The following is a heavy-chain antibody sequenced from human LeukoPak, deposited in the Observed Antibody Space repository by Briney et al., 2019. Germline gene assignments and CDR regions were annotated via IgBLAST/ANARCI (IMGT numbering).Heavy chain of an antibody. CDR1: GGSISSGGYS. Sequence: SQTLSLTCAVSGGSISSGGYSWSWIRQPPGKGLEWIGYIYHSGSTYYNPSLKSRVTISVDRSKNQFSLKLSSVTAADTAVYYCARGWGYGDYNRFDPWGQGTLVTVSS. D-gene: IGHD4-17*01. V-gene: IGHV4-30-2*01. J-gene: IGHJ5*02. CDR3: ARGWGYGDYNRFDP. CDR2: IYHSGST.